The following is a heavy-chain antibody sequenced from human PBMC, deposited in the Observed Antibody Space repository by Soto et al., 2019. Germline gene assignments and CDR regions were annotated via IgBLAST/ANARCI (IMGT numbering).Heavy chain of an antibody. V-gene: IGHV3-30-3*01. J-gene: IGHJ4*02. Sequence: QVQLVESGGGVVQPGRSLRLSCAASGFTFSSYAMHWVRQAPGKGLEWVAVISYDGSNKYYADSVKGRFTISRDNSKNTLYLQMNSLRAEDTAVYYCARDLVYYDFWSGYYTGFDSWGQGTLVTVSS. CDR3: ARDLVYYDFWSGYYTGFDS. D-gene: IGHD3-3*01. CDR1: GFTFSSYA. CDR2: ISYDGSNK.